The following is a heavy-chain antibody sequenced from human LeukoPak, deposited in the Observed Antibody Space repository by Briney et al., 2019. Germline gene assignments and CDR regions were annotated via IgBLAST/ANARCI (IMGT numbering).Heavy chain of an antibody. CDR1: AGSVSGHC. CDR3: ARGGAPRSPELDY. D-gene: IGHD3-10*01. V-gene: IGHV4-59*02. Sequence: SETLSLTCAVSAGSVSGHCWSWIRQSPGKGLEWIGYICNSASASYNPSLESRVAMSIDMSENRFSLNVTSVTTADTAVYYCARGGAPRSPELDYWGQGILVTVSS. CDR2: ICNSASA. J-gene: IGHJ4*02.